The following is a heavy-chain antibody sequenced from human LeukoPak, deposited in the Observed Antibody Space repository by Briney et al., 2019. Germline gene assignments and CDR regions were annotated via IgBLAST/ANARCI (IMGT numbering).Heavy chain of an antibody. D-gene: IGHD6-13*01. CDR3: ARGIGYSSRFDY. Sequence: PSETLSLTCTVSGGSISNYYWNWVRQPAGKGLEWIGRIYTSGSTNYNPSLKSRVTISVDKSQSQFSLKLSSVTAADTAMYYCARGIGYSSRFDYWDQGTLVTVSS. CDR1: GGSISNYY. J-gene: IGHJ4*02. CDR2: IYTSGST. V-gene: IGHV4-4*07.